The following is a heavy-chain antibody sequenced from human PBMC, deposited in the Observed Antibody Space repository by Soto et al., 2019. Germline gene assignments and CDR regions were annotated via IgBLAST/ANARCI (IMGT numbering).Heavy chain of an antibody. Sequence: ASVNVACKTSGYTLTSYYMHWVRQAPGQGLEWMGIINPSGGSTSYAQKFQGRVTMTRDTSTSTVYMELSSLRSEDTAVYYCARDHLVVVPAAPHTWGQGTVLTVSS. CDR1: GYTLTSYY. J-gene: IGHJ1*01. D-gene: IGHD2-2*01. V-gene: IGHV1-46*03. CDR3: ARDHLVVVPAAPHT. CDR2: INPSGGST.